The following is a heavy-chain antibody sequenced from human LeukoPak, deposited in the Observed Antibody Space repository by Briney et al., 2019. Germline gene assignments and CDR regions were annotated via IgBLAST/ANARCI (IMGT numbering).Heavy chain of an antibody. CDR1: GFTFSDSA. V-gene: IGHV3-30*18. J-gene: IGHJ4*02. CDR3: AKALSMTTVGYLQH. Sequence: PGGSLRLSCAASGFTFSDSALHWVRQAPGKGLEWVAVISSDGFNKYYADSVEGRCTISRDNNNNTMYLQISSLRVEDTAVYYCAKALSMTTVGYLQHWGQGTLVTVSS. CDR2: ISSDGFNK. D-gene: IGHD4-17*01.